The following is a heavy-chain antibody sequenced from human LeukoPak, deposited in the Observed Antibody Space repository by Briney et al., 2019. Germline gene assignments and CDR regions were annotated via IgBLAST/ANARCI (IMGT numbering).Heavy chain of an antibody. CDR3: ARTEESGYSYGYFGYYYYMDV. Sequence: SETLSLTCTVSGGSISSYYWSWIRQPPGKGLEYIGYIYYSGSTNYNPSLKSRVTISVDTSKNQLSLKLGSVTAADTAVYYCARTEESGYSYGYFGYYYYMDVWGKGTTVTVSS. J-gene: IGHJ6*03. D-gene: IGHD5-18*01. V-gene: IGHV4-59*01. CDR1: GGSISSYY. CDR2: IYYSGST.